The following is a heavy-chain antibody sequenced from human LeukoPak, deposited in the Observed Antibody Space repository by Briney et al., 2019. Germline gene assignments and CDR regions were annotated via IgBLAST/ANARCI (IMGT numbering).Heavy chain of an antibody. V-gene: IGHV4-59*08. Sequence: SETLSLICTVSGGSISSYYWSWIRQPPGKGLEWIVYIYYSGSTNYNPSLKSRVTISVDTSKNQFSLMLSSVTAADTAVYYCARQRIIRGPIGAFDIWGQGTMVTVSP. CDR1: GGSISSYY. J-gene: IGHJ3*02. CDR2: IYYSGST. D-gene: IGHD3-10*01. CDR3: ARQRIIRGPIGAFDI.